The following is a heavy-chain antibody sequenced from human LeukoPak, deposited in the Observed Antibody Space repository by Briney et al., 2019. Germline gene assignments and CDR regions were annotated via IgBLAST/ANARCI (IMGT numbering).Heavy chain of an antibody. Sequence: GRSLRLSCAASGFTFSSYGMHWVRQAPDKGLEWVAFIRYDGSRKYYADSVKGRFTISRDNSKNTLYLQMNSLRAEDTAMYYCAKVSLNMVNGAFDIWGQGTMVSVSS. CDR2: IRYDGSRK. D-gene: IGHD2-8*01. CDR3: AKVSLNMVNGAFDI. CDR1: GFTFSSYG. J-gene: IGHJ3*02. V-gene: IGHV3-30*02.